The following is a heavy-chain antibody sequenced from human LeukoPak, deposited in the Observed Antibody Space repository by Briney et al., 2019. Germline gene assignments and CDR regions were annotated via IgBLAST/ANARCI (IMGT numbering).Heavy chain of an antibody. J-gene: IGHJ3*01. CDR3: TRRSRQEGDNYDNISLRKAFDV. V-gene: IGHV5-51*01. Sequence: GESLKISCEGSGFNFTTYWIAWVRQVPGKGLEWMGIIYPGDSDTRYNPPFQGLVTISADKSMSSIYLQWSNLKASDTAMYYCTRRSRQEGDNYDNISLRKAFDVWGQGTLVSVSS. D-gene: IGHD3-22*01. CDR2: IYPGDSDT. CDR1: GFNFTTYW.